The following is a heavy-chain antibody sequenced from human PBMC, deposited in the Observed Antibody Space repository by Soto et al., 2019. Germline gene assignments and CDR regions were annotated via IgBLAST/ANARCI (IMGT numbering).Heavy chain of an antibody. Sequence: SQTLSLTCAISRNSVSSNSAAWNWIRQSPSRGLEWLGRTYFRSKWHYGYAVSVRSRITIKPDTSKNQFSLQLNSVTPEDTAVYYCARSEQCLLTWGQATLVSVS. D-gene: IGHD4-4*01. CDR3: ARSEQCLLT. V-gene: IGHV6-1*01. J-gene: IGHJ5*02. CDR1: RNSVSSNSAA. CDR2: TYFRSKWHY.